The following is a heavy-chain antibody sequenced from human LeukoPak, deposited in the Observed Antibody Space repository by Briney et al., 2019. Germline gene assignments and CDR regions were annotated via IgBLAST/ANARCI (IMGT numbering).Heavy chain of an antibody. J-gene: IGHJ4*02. D-gene: IGHD1-26*01. CDR2: INHSGST. Sequence: PSETLSLTCAVYGGSFSGYYWSWIRQPPGKGLEWIGEINHSGSTNYNPSLKSRVTISVDTSKSQFSLKLSSVTAADTAVYYCARDYPKGCFDYWGQGTLVTVSS. CDR3: ARDYPKGCFDY. V-gene: IGHV4-34*01. CDR1: GGSFSGYY.